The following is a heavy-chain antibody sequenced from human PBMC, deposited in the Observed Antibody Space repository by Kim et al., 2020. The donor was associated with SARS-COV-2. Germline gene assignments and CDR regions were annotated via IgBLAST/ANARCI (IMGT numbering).Heavy chain of an antibody. V-gene: IGHV3-73*01. J-gene: IGHJ5*02. CDR1: GFRLSDSA. Sequence: GGSLRLSCVGSGFRLSDSAVHWIRQASGKGLEWVGLIEIKSKNHATTYAASVKGRFTISRDDSKNTAYLQMDNLETEDTAVYHCTRDAGNYNWLDPWGQGTLVTVSS. CDR3: TRDAGNYNWLDP. CDR2: IEIKSKNHAT.